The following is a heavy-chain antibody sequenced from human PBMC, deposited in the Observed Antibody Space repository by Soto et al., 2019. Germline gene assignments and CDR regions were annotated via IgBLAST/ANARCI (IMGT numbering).Heavy chain of an antibody. CDR2: ISGSGGSA. J-gene: IGHJ4*02. V-gene: IGHV3-23*01. Sequence: GGSLRLSCAASGFTFSSYAMSWVRQAPGKGLEWVSAISGSGGSAYYADSVKGRFTISRDNSKNTLYLQMNSLRAEDTAVYYCAKAVWIQLWFSSPDYWGQGTLVTVSS. CDR3: AKAVWIQLWFSSPDY. CDR1: GFTFSSYA. D-gene: IGHD5-18*01.